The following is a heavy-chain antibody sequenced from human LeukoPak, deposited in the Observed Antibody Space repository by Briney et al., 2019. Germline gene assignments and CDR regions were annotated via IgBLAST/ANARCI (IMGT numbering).Heavy chain of an antibody. CDR2: INHSGST. Sequence: PSETLSLTCAVYGGSFSGYYWSWIRQPPGKGLEWIGEINHSGSTNYNPSLKSRVTISVDTPKNQFSLKLSSVTAADTAVYYCARHATGSYSVPWLDPWGQGTLVTVST. D-gene: IGHD3-10*01. CDR3: ARHATGSYSVPWLDP. J-gene: IGHJ5*02. CDR1: GGSFSGYY. V-gene: IGHV4-34*01.